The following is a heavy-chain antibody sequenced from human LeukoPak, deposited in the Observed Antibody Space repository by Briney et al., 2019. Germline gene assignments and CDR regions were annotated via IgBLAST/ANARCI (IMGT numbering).Heavy chain of an antibody. CDR1: GGSISSSSYY. Sequence: SETLSLTCTVSGGSISSSSYYWSWIRQPAGKGLEWIGRIYTSGSTNYNPSLKSRVTMSVDTSKNQFSLKLSSVTAADTAVYYCARDRYYYDSSGSRFDYWGQGTLVTVSS. CDR3: ARDRYYYDSSGSRFDY. CDR2: IYTSGST. V-gene: IGHV4-61*02. D-gene: IGHD3-22*01. J-gene: IGHJ4*02.